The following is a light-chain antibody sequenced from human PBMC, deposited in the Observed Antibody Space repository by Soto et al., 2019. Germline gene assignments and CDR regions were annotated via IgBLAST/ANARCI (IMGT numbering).Light chain of an antibody. V-gene: IGLV1-44*01. CDR2: SSN. CDR3: AAWDDSLNGVV. J-gene: IGLJ2*01. Sequence: QSVLTQPPSASGTPGQRVTISCSGSSSNIGSNSVNWYQQLPGTAPKLLMYSSNQQPSGVPDRLSGSKSGTSASLAISGLQSEDEADYYCAAWDDSLNGVVFGGGTKLTVL. CDR1: SSNIGSNS.